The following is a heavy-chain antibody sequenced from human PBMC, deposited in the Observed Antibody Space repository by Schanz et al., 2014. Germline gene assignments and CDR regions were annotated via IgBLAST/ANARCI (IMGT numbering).Heavy chain of an antibody. CDR3: VREGSTTPVAGLRSFDWLGRFDY. D-gene: IGHD3-9*01. CDR1: GFAFSSYG. V-gene: IGHV3-23*01. J-gene: IGHJ4*02. CDR2: IGVDGTTT. Sequence: EVQLLESGGGLVQPGGSLRLSCLASGFAFSSYGMNWLRQAPGKGLEWVSVIGVDGTTTYYADSVKGRFTISRDNSKNTLYLQMNSLRAEDTAMYYCVREGSTTPVAGLRSFDWLGRFDYWGQGALVTVSS.